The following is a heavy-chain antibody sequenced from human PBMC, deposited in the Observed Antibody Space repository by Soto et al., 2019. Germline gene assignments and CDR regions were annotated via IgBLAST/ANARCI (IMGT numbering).Heavy chain of an antibody. CDR1: EYSFTGYY. J-gene: IGHJ4*02. Sequence: HEHLVQSGAEVKRPGASLKVSCKASEYSFTGYYIHWVRQAPGQGLEWMGWINPDSGATNYAQNFQGRATLTSEMSISTASMDLTSLTSDDTAVYYCARGDYGTGGYPFPYFDYWGQGTLVIVSS. CDR2: INPDSGAT. D-gene: IGHD2-8*02. V-gene: IGHV1-2*02. CDR3: ARGDYGTGGYPFPYFDY.